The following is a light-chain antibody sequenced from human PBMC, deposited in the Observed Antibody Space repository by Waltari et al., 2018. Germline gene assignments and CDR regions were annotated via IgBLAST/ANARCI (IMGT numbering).Light chain of an antibody. V-gene: IGLV2-14*03. CDR3: SSYTSSSTVV. CDR1: SSDVGGYNY. J-gene: IGLJ2*01. CDR2: DVS. Sequence: QSALTQPASVSGSPGQSIPISCTGTSSDVGGYNYVSWYQQHPDKAPKLMIYDVSNRPSGVSNRFSGSKSGNTASLTISGLQAEDEADYYCSSYTSSSTVVFGGGTKLTVL.